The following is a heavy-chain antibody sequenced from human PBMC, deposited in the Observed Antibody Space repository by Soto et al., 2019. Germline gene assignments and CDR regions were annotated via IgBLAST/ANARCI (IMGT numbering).Heavy chain of an antibody. J-gene: IGHJ5*02. CDR3: ARVPGVATMENWFDP. V-gene: IGHV1-2*04. Sequence: ASVKVSCKASGYTFTGYYMHWVRQAPGQGLEWMGWINPNSGGTNYAQKFQGWVTMTRDTSISTAYMELSRLRSAADTAVYYCARVPGVATMENWFDPWGQGTLVTVSS. CDR2: INPNSGGT. D-gene: IGHD5-12*01. CDR1: GYTFTGYY.